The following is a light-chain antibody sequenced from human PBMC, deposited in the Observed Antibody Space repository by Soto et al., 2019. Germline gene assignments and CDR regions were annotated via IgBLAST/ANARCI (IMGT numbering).Light chain of an antibody. CDR1: QNIYGW. Sequence: DIQMTQSRSTLSASVGDRVTITCRASQNIYGWLAWYQQKPGKAPKLLIYDASSLESGVPSRFSGSGSGTEFTLTISSLQPDDSATYYCQQYSTYRTFGQGTKVDIK. V-gene: IGKV1-5*01. CDR3: QQYSTYRT. J-gene: IGKJ1*01. CDR2: DAS.